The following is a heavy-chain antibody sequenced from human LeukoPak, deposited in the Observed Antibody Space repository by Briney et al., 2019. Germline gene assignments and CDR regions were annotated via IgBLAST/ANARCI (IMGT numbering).Heavy chain of an antibody. CDR3: ARGTDYGDYATGHFWFDP. D-gene: IGHD4-17*01. Sequence: SETLSLTCTVSGGSISSSSYYWGWIRQPPGKGLEWIGSIYYSGSTYYNPSLKSRVTISVDTSKNQFSLKLSSVTAADTAVYYCARGTDYGDYATGHFWFDPWGQGTLVTVSS. V-gene: IGHV4-39*07. J-gene: IGHJ5*02. CDR1: GGSISSSSYY. CDR2: IYYSGST.